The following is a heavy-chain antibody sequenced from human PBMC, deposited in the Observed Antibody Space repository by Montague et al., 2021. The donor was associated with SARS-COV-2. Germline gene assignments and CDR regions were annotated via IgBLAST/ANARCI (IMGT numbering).Heavy chain of an antibody. D-gene: IGHD3-16*01. CDR2: IYYSGST. J-gene: IGHJ4*02. V-gene: IGHV4-59*01. Sequence: SETLSLTCTVSGGSISSYYWSWIWQPPGKGLERIGNIYYSGSTNYNPSLKSRVTISVDTSKNKFSLKLSSVTAADTAVYYCERGGERSLLERPLDYWGQGTQVTVSS. CDR1: GGSISSYY. CDR3: ERGGERSLLERPLDY.